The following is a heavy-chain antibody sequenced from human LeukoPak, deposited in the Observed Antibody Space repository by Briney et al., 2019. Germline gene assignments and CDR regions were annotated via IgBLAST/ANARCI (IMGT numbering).Heavy chain of an antibody. Sequence: GGSLRLSCTTSTFTFSSYAIHWVRQAPGKGLEWVAVISFDGSTKYYADSVKGRFTVSRDNSKNSLYLQMNSLRAEDTAVYYCAKEGTEGERYYFDYWGQGTLVTVSS. D-gene: IGHD3-16*01. CDR3: AKEGTEGERYYFDY. J-gene: IGHJ4*02. V-gene: IGHV3-30*04. CDR1: TFTFSSYA. CDR2: ISFDGSTK.